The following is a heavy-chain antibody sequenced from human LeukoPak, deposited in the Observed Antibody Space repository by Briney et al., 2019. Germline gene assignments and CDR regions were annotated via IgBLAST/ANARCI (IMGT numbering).Heavy chain of an antibody. CDR2: INHSGST. V-gene: IGHV4-34*01. J-gene: IGHJ5*02. CDR1: GGSFSGYY. D-gene: IGHD1-26*01. CDR3: ARHSGGTYYVNFDP. Sequence: SQTLSLTCAVYGGSFSGYYCSWIRQPPGKGLEWIGEINHSGSTNYNPSLKSRVTISVDTSKNQFSLKLSSVTAAETAVYYCARHSGGTYYVNFDPWGQGTLVTVSS.